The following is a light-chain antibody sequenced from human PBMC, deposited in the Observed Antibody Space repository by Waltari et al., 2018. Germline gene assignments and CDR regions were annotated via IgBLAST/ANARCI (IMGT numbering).Light chain of an antibody. CDR3: QQYNAWPPSLT. J-gene: IGKJ4*01. V-gene: IGKV3-15*01. Sequence: EIVMTQSPVTLSVSPGERATLSCRASLSVNTDLAWYQQKPGPAPRLLIYGASSRATGIPTRFSGSGSGTEFTLTISSLQSEDFAVYYCQQYNAWPPSLTFGGGTKVEIK. CDR2: GAS. CDR1: LSVNTD.